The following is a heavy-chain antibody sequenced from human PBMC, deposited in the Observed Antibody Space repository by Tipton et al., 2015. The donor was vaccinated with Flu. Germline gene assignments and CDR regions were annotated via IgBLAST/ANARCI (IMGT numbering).Heavy chain of an antibody. CDR1: GGSISSYY. CDR2: IYYSGST. Sequence: TLSLTCTVSGGSISSYYWSWIRQPPGKGLEWIGYIYYSGSTNYNPSLKSRVTISVDTSKNQFSLKLSSVTAADTAVYYCARRGYDSSGYYRSIDYWGQGTLVTVSS. J-gene: IGHJ4*02. V-gene: IGHV4-59*12. D-gene: IGHD3-22*01. CDR3: ARRGYDSSGYYRSIDY.